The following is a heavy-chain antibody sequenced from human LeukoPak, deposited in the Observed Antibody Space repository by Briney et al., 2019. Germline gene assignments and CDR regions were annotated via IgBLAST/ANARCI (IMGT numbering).Heavy chain of an antibody. CDR3: AKGLFSAGRLDY. J-gene: IGHJ4*02. CDR1: GLTFTSYA. CDR2: ICGSADST. V-gene: IGHV3-23*01. Sequence: GRSLRLSRAASGLTFTSYAMRWVCQAPGEGLDWVTAICGSADSTYYTDSVKSRFTISRDNSKNTLYLQMNGLRAEDTAAYYCAKGLFSAGRLDYWGQGTLVTVSS.